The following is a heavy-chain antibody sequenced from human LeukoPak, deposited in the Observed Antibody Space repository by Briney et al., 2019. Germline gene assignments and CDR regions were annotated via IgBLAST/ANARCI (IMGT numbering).Heavy chain of an antibody. V-gene: IGHV4-59*08. J-gene: IGHJ5*02. CDR2: IYYSGST. CDR3: VRHLGFCSTTTCNTWFDP. Sequence: SETLSLTCTVSGGSITSYYWSWIRQPPGKGLEWIGYIYYSGSTNYNPSLKSRVSISVDTPKNLFSLKLSSVTAADTAVYYCVRHLGFCSTTTCNTWFDPWGQGTPVTVSS. D-gene: IGHD2/OR15-2a*01. CDR1: GGSITSYY.